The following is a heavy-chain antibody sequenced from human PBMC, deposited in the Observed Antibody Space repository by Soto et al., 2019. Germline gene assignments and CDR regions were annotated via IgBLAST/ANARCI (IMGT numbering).Heavy chain of an antibody. V-gene: IGHV5-51*01. Sequence: PGESLKISCKVSGYSFTSYWISWLRQMPWKGLEWMGIIYPGDSDTRYSPSFQGQVTISADKSISTAYLQWSSLKASDTAMYYCARQGQLVDYYYYGMDVWGQGTTVTVSS. CDR1: GYSFTSYW. D-gene: IGHD6-6*01. CDR3: ARQGQLVDYYYYGMDV. CDR2: IYPGDSDT. J-gene: IGHJ6*02.